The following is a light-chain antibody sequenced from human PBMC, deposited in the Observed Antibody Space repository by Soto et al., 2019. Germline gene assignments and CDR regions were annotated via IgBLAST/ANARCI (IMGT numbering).Light chain of an antibody. CDR1: QSIATY. J-gene: IGKJ1*01. CDR2: GAS. CDR3: QQSYSTPPWT. V-gene: IGKV1-39*01. Sequence: DIPMTQSPSSLSASVGDRVTITCRASQSIATYLNWYQQKPGKAPKLLIYGASSLQSGVPSRFSGSRSGTDFTFTISSLQPEDFATYYCQQSYSTPPWTFGQGTKVEIK.